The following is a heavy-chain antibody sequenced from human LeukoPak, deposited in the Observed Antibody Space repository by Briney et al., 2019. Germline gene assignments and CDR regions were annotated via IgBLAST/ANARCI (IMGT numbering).Heavy chain of an antibody. CDR2: ISTDNGNT. CDR1: GYTFNSYG. D-gene: IGHD6-13*01. J-gene: IGHJ4*02. CDR3: ARDTGDYSRTFDY. Sequence: ASVKVSCKASGYTFNSYGISWVRQAPRQGLEWMGWISTDNGNTNYAQKFQGRVTMTTDTSTSTAYMELRSLRSDDTAVYYCARDTGDYSRTFDYWGQGTLVTVSS. V-gene: IGHV1-18*01.